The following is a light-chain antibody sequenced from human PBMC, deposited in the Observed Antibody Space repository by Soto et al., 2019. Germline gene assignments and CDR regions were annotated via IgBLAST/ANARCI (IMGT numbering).Light chain of an antibody. CDR2: DAS. CDR1: QSFSSY. CDR3: QQRSTWQWT. V-gene: IGKV3-11*01. J-gene: IGKJ1*01. Sequence: EIVLTQSPATLSLSPGERATLSCRASQSFSSYLAWYQQKPGQAPRLLIYDASNRATGIPARFSGSGSGTDFTLTISSLEPEDFAVYYCQQRSTWQWTFGQGTKLEIK.